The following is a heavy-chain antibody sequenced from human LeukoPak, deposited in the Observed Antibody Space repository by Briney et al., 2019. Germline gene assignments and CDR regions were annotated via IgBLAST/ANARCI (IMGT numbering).Heavy chain of an antibody. V-gene: IGHV4-59*12. CDR1: GGSISSYY. Sequence: SETLPLTCTVSGGSISSYYWSWIRQPPGKGLEWIGYIYHSGSTYYNPSLKSRVTISVDRSKNQFSLKLSSVTAADTAVYYCASLLGGQLENYFDYWGQGTLVTVSS. CDR2: IYHSGST. CDR3: ASLLGGQLENYFDY. D-gene: IGHD6-6*01. J-gene: IGHJ4*02.